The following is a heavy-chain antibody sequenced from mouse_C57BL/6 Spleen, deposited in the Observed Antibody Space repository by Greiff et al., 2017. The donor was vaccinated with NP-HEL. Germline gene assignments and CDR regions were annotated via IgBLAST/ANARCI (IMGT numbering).Heavy chain of an antibody. J-gene: IGHJ3*01. D-gene: IGHD3-2*02. Sequence: QVQLKQSGPELVKPGASVKISCKASGYAFSSSWMNWVKQRPGKGLEWIGRIYPGDGDTNYNGKLKGKATLTADKSSSTAYMQLSSLTSEDSAVYFCARDSSGPLAYWGQGTLVTVSA. V-gene: IGHV1-82*01. CDR2: IYPGDGDT. CDR1: GYAFSSSW. CDR3: ARDSSGPLAY.